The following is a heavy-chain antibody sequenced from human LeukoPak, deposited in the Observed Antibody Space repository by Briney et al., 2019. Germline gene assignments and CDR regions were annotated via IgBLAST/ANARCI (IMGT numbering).Heavy chain of an antibody. Sequence: SETLSLTCTVSGGSISSGSYYWSWIRQPAGKGLEWIGRIYTSGSTNYNPSLKSRVTISVDTSKNQFSLRLNSVTAADTAVYYCARLSGNFWYFDYWGQGTLVTVSS. CDR2: IYTSGST. D-gene: IGHD5-12*01. CDR1: GGSISSGSYY. CDR3: ARLSGNFWYFDY. V-gene: IGHV4-61*02. J-gene: IGHJ4*02.